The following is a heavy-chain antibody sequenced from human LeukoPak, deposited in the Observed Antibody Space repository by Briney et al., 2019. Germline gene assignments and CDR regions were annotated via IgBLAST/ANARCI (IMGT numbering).Heavy chain of an antibody. D-gene: IGHD2-2*01. Sequence: ASVKVSCKASGYTFTGYYMHWVRQAPGQGLEWMGWISPNSGGTNYAQKFQGRVTMTRDTSISTAYMELSRLRSDDTAVYYCARGGLGYCSSTSCYRAWFDPWGQGTLVTVSS. J-gene: IGHJ5*02. CDR1: GYTFTGYY. V-gene: IGHV1-2*02. CDR2: ISPNSGGT. CDR3: ARGGLGYCSSTSCYRAWFDP.